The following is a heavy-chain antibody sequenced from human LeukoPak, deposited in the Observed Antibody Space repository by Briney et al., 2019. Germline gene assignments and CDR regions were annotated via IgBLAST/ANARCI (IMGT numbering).Heavy chain of an antibody. CDR1: GYTFTSYY. CDR3: ARVRCSSGWYIAFDI. V-gene: IGHV1-46*01. Sequence: GASVKVSCMASGYTFTSYYMHWVRQAPGQGLEWMGIINPSGGSTTYAQKFQGSVTMTRDTSTTTVYMELSSLRSEDTAVYYCARVRCSSGWYIAFDIWGQGTMVTVSS. D-gene: IGHD6-19*01. CDR2: INPSGGST. J-gene: IGHJ3*02.